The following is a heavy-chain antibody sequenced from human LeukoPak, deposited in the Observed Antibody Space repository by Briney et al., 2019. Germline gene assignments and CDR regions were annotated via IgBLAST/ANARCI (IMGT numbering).Heavy chain of an antibody. Sequence: GGSLRLSCAASGFTFDDYTMHWVRQAPGKGLEWVSLISWDGGSTYYADSVKGRFTISRDNIKNSLYLQMNSLRTEDTALYYCAKDIGYSSSSYYMDVWGKGTTVTVSS. CDR1: GFTFDDYT. CDR3: AKDIGYSSSSYYMDV. V-gene: IGHV3-43*01. J-gene: IGHJ6*03. D-gene: IGHD6-6*01. CDR2: ISWDGGST.